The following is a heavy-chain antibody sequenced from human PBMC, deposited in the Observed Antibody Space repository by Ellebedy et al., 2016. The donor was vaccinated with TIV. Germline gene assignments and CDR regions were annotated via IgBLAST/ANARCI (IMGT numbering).Heavy chain of an antibody. Sequence: SETLSLXXTVSGGSISSSSYYWGWIRQPPGKGLEWIGSIYYSGSTYYNPSLKSRVTISVDTSKNQFSLKLSSVTAADTAVYYCARQLGYCSSTSCLDAFDIWGQGTMVTVSS. CDR2: IYYSGST. D-gene: IGHD2-2*01. J-gene: IGHJ3*02. CDR1: GGSISSSSYY. V-gene: IGHV4-39*01. CDR3: ARQLGYCSSTSCLDAFDI.